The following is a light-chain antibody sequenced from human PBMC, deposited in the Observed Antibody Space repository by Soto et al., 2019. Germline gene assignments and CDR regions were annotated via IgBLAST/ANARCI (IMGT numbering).Light chain of an antibody. Sequence: QSALTQPASVSGSPGQSITISCTGTSSDVGSYNYVSWYQQHPGKAPKLLIYDVSNRPSGVSNRFSGSKSGNTASLTISGLQAEDEADYYCSSFTRSSTRVFGTGTKLTVL. V-gene: IGLV2-14*03. CDR1: SSDVGSYNY. J-gene: IGLJ1*01. CDR2: DVS. CDR3: SSFTRSSTRV.